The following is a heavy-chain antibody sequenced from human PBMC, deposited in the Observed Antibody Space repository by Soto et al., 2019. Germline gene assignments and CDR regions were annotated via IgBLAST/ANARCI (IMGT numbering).Heavy chain of an antibody. CDR2: VSYDGNVK. V-gene: IGHV3-30*18. Sequence: QVQLVESGGGVVRPGTSLRLSCAASGFSFTTYGMHWVRQAPGKGLAWVAFVSYDGNVKHYADSVKGRFTISRDNSKNTLYLQMNSLRAEDTAVYFCAKDSSAWTLDYWGQGTPVTVSS. J-gene: IGHJ4*02. CDR3: AKDSSAWTLDY. D-gene: IGHD6-19*01. CDR1: GFSFTTYG.